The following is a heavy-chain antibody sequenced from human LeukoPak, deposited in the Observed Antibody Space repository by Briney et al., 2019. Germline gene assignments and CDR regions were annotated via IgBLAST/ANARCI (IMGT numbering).Heavy chain of an antibody. Sequence: GASVKVSCKASGYTFTGYYMHWVRQAPGHGLEWMGWINPNSGGTNYAQKFQGRVTMTRDTSISTAYMELSRLRSDDAAVYYCARGLVIAAAGTDWFDPWGQGTLVTVSS. D-gene: IGHD6-13*01. CDR2: INPNSGGT. V-gene: IGHV1-2*02. CDR3: ARGLVIAAAGTDWFDP. J-gene: IGHJ5*02. CDR1: GYTFTGYY.